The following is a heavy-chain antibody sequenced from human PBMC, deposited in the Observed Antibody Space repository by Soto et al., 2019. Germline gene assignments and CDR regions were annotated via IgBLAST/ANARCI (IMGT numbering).Heavy chain of an antibody. CDR1: GYIFRTSW. V-gene: IGHV5-51*01. CDR2: IYPGDSDT. J-gene: IGHJ4*02. D-gene: IGHD5-18*01. CDR3: ARSGGYHYDSHIPEQLFDY. Sequence: GESLKISCKGSGYIFRTSWIGWVRQMPGKGLEWMGVIYPGDSDTKYSPSFEGQIIMSVDMSISTAYLQLNSLKASDTATYFCARSGGYHYDSHIPEQLFDYWGQGTLVTVSS.